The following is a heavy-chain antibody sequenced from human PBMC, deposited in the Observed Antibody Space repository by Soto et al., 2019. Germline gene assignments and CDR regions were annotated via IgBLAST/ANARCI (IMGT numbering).Heavy chain of an antibody. V-gene: IGHV1-8*01. D-gene: IGHD6-13*01. Sequence: QVQLVQSGAEVKKPGASVKVSCKAYGYTFPSYDINWVRQAPGQGLEWMGWMNPNSGNTGYAQKFQGRVTMTRNTSISTAYMELSSLRSEDTAVYYCARDKYSSSWDSYYFDYWGQGTLVTVSS. CDR2: MNPNSGNT. CDR1: GYTFPSYD. J-gene: IGHJ4*02. CDR3: ARDKYSSSWDSYYFDY.